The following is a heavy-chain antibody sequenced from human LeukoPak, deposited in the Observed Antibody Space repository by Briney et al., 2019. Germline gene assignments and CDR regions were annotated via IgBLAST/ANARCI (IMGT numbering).Heavy chain of an antibody. CDR2: VVSGGST. CDR3: ARGVSYGDYQAPYYGLDV. J-gene: IGHJ6*02. D-gene: IGHD4-17*01. CDR1: GGSISGYY. V-gene: IGHV4-59*01. Sequence: SETLSLTCTVSGGSISGYYWTWIRQLPGKALEWIGSVVSGGSTNYNPPLKSRVTMSLGTSESHFSLKLTSVSAADTAVYYCARGVSYGDYQAPYYGLDVWGQGTTVTVSS.